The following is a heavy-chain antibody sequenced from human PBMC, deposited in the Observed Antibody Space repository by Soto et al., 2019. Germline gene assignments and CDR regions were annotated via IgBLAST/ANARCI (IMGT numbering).Heavy chain of an antibody. Sequence: SETLSLTCAVSGGSISSGGYSWSWIRQPPGKGLEWIGYIYHSGSTYYNPSLKSRVTISVDRSKNQFSLKLSSVTAADTAVYYCARAKADYDILTGYTYFDYWGQGTLVTVSS. CDR3: ARAKADYDILTGYTYFDY. D-gene: IGHD3-9*01. V-gene: IGHV4-30-2*01. J-gene: IGHJ4*02. CDR2: IYHSGST. CDR1: GGSISSGGYS.